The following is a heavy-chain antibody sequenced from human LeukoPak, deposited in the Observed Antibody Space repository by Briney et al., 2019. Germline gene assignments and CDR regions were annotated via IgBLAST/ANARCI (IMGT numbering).Heavy chain of an antibody. J-gene: IGHJ4*02. CDR3: GRAPPLSIAARLRYFDY. CDR2: IYYSGST. V-gene: IGHV4-59*12. D-gene: IGHD6-6*01. Sequence: KPSETLSLTCTVSGGSISSYYWNWIRQPPGKELEWIAFIYYSGSTNYNPSLKSRVTISVDTSKNQFSLKLSSVTAADTAVYYCGRAPPLSIAARLRYFDYWGQGTLVTVSS. CDR1: GGSISSYY.